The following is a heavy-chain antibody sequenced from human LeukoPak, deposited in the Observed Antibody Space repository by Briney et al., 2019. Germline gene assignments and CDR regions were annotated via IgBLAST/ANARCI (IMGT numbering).Heavy chain of an antibody. D-gene: IGHD2-15*01. J-gene: IGHJ6*03. Sequence: GGSLRLSCAASGFTFSSYSMNWVRQAPGKGLEWVSYISSSSSTIYYADSVKGRFTISRDNAKNSLYLQINSLRSEDTAVYYCARGGKWSTYYYYYMDVWGKGTTVTISS. CDR1: GFTFSSYS. CDR3: ARGGKWSTYYYYYMDV. V-gene: IGHV3-48*01. CDR2: ISSSSSTI.